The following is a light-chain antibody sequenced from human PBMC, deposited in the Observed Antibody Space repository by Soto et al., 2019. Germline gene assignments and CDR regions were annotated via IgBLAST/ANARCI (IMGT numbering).Light chain of an antibody. Sequence: QSALTQPASVSGSPGQSITISCTGTSSDVGGYKYVSWYQQHPGKAPKLMIYEVSNRPSGVSNRFSGSKSGNTASLTISGLQAEDEADYYCSSYTSSSTLDFGTGTKLTVL. CDR3: SSYTSSSTLD. CDR1: SSDVGGYKY. CDR2: EVS. V-gene: IGLV2-14*01. J-gene: IGLJ1*01.